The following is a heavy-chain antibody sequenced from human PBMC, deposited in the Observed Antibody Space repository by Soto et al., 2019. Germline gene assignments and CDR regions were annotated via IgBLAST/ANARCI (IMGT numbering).Heavy chain of an antibody. CDR2: IIPIFGTA. V-gene: IGHV1-69*13. CDR3: ARDSPCALGYCSSTSCYPYCYYYGMDV. CDR1: GGTFSSYA. D-gene: IGHD2-2*01. J-gene: IGHJ6*02. Sequence: GASVKVSCKTSGGTFSSYAISWVRQAPGQGLEWMGGIIPIFGTANYAQKFQGRVTITADESTSTAYMELSSLRSEDTAVYYCARDSPCALGYCSSTSCYPYCYYYGMDVWGQGTTVTVSS.